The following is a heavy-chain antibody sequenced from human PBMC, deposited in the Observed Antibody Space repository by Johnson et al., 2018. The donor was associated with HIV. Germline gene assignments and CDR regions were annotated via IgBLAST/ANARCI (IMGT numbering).Heavy chain of an antibody. CDR3: AKDRAVARWDAFDI. CDR1: GFTFDDYA. Sequence: VQLVESGGGLVQPGRSLRLSCAASGFTFDDYAMHWVRQAPGKGLEWVSGISWNSGSIGYADSVQGRFTISRDNAKNSLYLQMSSLRAEDTALYYCAKDRAVARWDAFDIWGQGTMVTVSS. CDR2: ISWNSGSI. D-gene: IGHD6-19*01. J-gene: IGHJ3*02. V-gene: IGHV3-9*01.